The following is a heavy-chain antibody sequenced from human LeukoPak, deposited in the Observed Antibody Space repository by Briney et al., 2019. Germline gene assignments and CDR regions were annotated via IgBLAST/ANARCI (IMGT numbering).Heavy chain of an antibody. D-gene: IGHD4-17*01. CDR3: ARDNGYLESWFDP. CDR2: ISSSSSYI. V-gene: IGHV3-21*01. J-gene: IGHJ5*02. Sequence: GGSLRLSCAASGFTFSSYSMNWVRQAPGKGLGWVSSISSSSSYIYYADSVKGRFTISRDNAKNSLYLQMNSLRAEDTAVYYCARDNGYLESWFDPWGQGTLVTVSS. CDR1: GFTFSSYS.